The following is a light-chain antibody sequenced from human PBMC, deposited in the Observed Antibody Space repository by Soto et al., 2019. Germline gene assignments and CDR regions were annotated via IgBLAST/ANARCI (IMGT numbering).Light chain of an antibody. CDR3: CAYSTNGTHV. V-gene: IGLV2-14*03. CDR2: DVN. CDR1: SSNVGSYDY. J-gene: IGLJ1*01. Sequence: QSVPTQPASVSGSPGQPITFSCTGTSSNVGSYDYVSWHQQHPGKAPKLIIYDVNNRPSGVPSRFSGSKSGNTASLIISGLQTEDEAEYYCCAYSTNGTHVFGTGTKVTVL.